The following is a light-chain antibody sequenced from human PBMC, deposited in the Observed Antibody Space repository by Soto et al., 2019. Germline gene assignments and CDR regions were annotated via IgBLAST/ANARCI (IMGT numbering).Light chain of an antibody. J-gene: IGKJ4*01. Sequence: EIVLTQSPATLSLSPGERATLSCRASQSVGSYLAWYPPKPGQAPRLLIYDASNRATGIPAKFSGSGSGTDFTLTISSREPEDFAVHYCQQRGNWPLTFGGRTKMEIK. V-gene: IGKV3-11*01. CDR2: DAS. CDR3: QQRGNWPLT. CDR1: QSVGSY.